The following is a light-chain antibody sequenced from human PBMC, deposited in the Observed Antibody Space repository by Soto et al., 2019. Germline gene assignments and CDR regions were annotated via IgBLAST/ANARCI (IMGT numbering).Light chain of an antibody. J-gene: IGKJ1*01. Sequence: VVLTQSPATLSLSPGERGTLSCGASQSVSSSYVAWYQHKPGQAPRLLIYAASSRATGIPARFSGSGSGMDFTLTISSLAPEDFAVYYCQQSGDSQWTFGQGTKVDIK. V-gene: IGKV3-20*01. CDR3: QQSGDSQWT. CDR1: QSVSSSY. CDR2: AAS.